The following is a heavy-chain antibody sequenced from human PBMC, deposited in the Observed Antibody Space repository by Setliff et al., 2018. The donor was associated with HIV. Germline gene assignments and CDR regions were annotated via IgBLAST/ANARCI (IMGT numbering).Heavy chain of an antibody. CDR3: ARDYYNFQDM. CDR1: GGSISSNW. D-gene: IGHD3-3*01. V-gene: IGHV4-4*02. Sequence: PSETLSLTCAVSGGSISSNWWSWVRQSPGKGLEWIGEIYHSGSTHYNPSLKSRVTFSVDTSKNQFSLKLSSVTAADSAVYYCARDYYNFQDMWGQGTMVTVSS. CDR2: IYHSGST. J-gene: IGHJ3*02.